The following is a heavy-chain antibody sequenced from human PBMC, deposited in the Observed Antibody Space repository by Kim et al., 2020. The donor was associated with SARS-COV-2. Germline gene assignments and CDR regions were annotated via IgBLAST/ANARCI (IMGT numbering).Heavy chain of an antibody. Sequence: ASVKVSCTVSGYTVTELSMHWVRQAPVKGLEWMGGFDPEGGETIYAQKFQGRVTMTEDTSTDTAYMELSSLRSEDTAVYYCATDDSPRYFDWLNAFDIWGQGTMVTVSS. CDR3: ATDDSPRYFDWLNAFDI. V-gene: IGHV1-24*01. J-gene: IGHJ3*02. D-gene: IGHD3-9*01. CDR2: FDPEGGET. CDR1: GYTVTELS.